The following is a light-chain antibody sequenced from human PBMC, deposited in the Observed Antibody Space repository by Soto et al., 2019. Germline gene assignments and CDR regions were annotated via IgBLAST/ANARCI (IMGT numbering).Light chain of an antibody. V-gene: IGLV2-14*03. CDR3: RSYTSCDTNV. CDR2: DVS. Sequence: QSALTQPASVSGSPGQSITISCTGTSSDVGAYNYVSWYQQEPGKAPKLMIHDVSNRPSGVANRFSGSKSGNTASLTISGLQAEDEADYYCRSYTSCDTNVLGTGTKLTVL. J-gene: IGLJ1*01. CDR1: SSDVGAYNY.